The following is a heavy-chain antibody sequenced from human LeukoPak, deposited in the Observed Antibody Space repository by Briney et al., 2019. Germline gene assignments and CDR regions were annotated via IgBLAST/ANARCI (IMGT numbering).Heavy chain of an antibody. CDR2: IYYSGST. D-gene: IGHD1-26*01. CDR1: GGSISSYY. V-gene: IGHV4-59*01. CDR3: AREGLGGSHGYYYYYMDV. J-gene: IGHJ6*03. Sequence: PSETLSLTCTVSGGSISSYYWSWIRQPPGEGLEWIGYIYYSGSTNYNPSLKSRVTISVDTSKNQFSLKLSSVTAADTAVYYCAREGLGGSHGYYYYYMDVWGKGTTVTVSS.